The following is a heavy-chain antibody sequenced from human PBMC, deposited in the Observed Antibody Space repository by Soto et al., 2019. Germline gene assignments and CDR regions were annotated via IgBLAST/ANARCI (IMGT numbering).Heavy chain of an antibody. V-gene: IGHV5-51*01. CDR3: ARLVGERSVLDYCYFDL. Sequence: GASLKISCKGSGYSFTTYWIGWVRQMPGKGLEWMGIIYPGDSDTRYSPSFQGQVTISADKSISTAYLQWSSLKASDTAMYYCARLVGERSVLDYCYFDLWGRGTLVTVS. CDR2: IYPGDSDT. CDR1: GYSFTTYW. D-gene: IGHD2-21*01. J-gene: IGHJ2*01.